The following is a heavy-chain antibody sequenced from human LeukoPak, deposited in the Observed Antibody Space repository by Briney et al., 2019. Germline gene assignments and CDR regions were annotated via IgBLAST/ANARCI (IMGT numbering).Heavy chain of an antibody. CDR2: ISAYNGNT. V-gene: IGHV1-18*01. CDR3: ARVVAVAEYNWCDP. J-gene: IGHJ5*02. D-gene: IGHD6-19*01. Sequence: GASVTLSCNASGYTFTSYGISWVRQAPGQGLEWMGWISAYNGNTNYAQKLQGRVTMTTDTSTSTAYMELRTLRSDDTAVYYWARVVAVAEYNWCDPCGEGTLVTVSS. CDR1: GYTFTSYG.